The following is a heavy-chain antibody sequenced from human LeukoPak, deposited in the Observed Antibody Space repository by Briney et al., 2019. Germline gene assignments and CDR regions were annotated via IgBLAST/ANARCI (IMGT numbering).Heavy chain of an antibody. Sequence: PRASVKVSCKASGHTFTSYGISWVRQAPGQGLEWMGWISAYNGNTNYAQKLQGRVTMTTDTSTSTAYMELRSLRSDDTAVYYCARGLLAYCGGDCPYYFDYWGQGTLVTVSS. CDR3: ARGLLAYCGGDCPYYFDY. V-gene: IGHV1-18*01. J-gene: IGHJ4*02. D-gene: IGHD2-21*02. CDR1: GHTFTSYG. CDR2: ISAYNGNT.